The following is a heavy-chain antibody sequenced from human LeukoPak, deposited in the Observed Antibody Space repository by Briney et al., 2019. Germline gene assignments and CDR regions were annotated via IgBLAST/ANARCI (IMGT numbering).Heavy chain of an antibody. Sequence: PSETLSLTCTVSGGSISTFYWSWIRQPAGKGLEWIGRIYASGSTNYNPSLKSRVTMSVDTSKNQFSLKLSSVTAADTAVYYCARDLWGYYYDSSGYYPFDYWGQGTLVTVSS. CDR2: IYASGST. D-gene: IGHD3-22*01. CDR1: GGSISTFY. J-gene: IGHJ4*02. CDR3: ARDLWGYYYDSSGYYPFDY. V-gene: IGHV4-4*07.